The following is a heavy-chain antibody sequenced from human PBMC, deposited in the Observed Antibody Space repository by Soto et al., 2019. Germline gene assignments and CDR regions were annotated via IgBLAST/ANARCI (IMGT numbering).Heavy chain of an antibody. D-gene: IGHD3-10*01. V-gene: IGHV1-3*01. Sequence: ASVKVSCKASGYTFTSYAMHWVRQAPGQRLEWMGWINAGNGNTKYSQKFQGRVTITRDTSASTAYMELSSLRSEDTAVYYCARATYYYGSGSYYTSYYYYYGTDVWGQGTTVTVSS. J-gene: IGHJ6*02. CDR1: GYTFTSYA. CDR3: ARATYYYGSGSYYTSYYYYYGTDV. CDR2: INAGNGNT.